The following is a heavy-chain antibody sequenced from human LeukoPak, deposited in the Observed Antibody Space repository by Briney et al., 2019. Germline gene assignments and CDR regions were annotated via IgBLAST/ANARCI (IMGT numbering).Heavy chain of an antibody. CDR2: MNPNSGNT. CDR1: GYTFTSYD. V-gene: IGHV1-8*01. Sequence: ASVKVSCKASGYTFTSYDINWVRQATGQGLGWMGWMNPNSGNTGYAQKFQGRVTMTRNTSISTAYMELSSLRSEDTAVYYCARGSGSYFFPVPASRLTFDYWGQGTLVTVSS. CDR3: ARGSGSYFFPVPASRLTFDY. J-gene: IGHJ4*02. D-gene: IGHD3-10*01.